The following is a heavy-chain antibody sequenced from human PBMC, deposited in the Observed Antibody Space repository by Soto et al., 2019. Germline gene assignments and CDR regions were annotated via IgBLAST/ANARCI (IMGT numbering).Heavy chain of an antibody. V-gene: IGHV4-31*03. CDR3: ARDLVRGELDY. Sequence: QVQLQESGPGLVKPSQTLSLTCTVSGGSISSGGYYWSWIRQHPGKGLEWIGYIYYSGSTNYNPSLKSRVTIAVDTSKNQFSLQLSSVTAADPAVYYCARDLVRGELDYWGQGTLVTVSS. CDR1: GGSISSGGYY. CDR2: IYYSGST. D-gene: IGHD3-10*01. J-gene: IGHJ4*02.